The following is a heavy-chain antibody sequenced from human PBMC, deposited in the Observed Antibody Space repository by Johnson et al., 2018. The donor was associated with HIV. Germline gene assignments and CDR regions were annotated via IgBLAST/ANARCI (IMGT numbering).Heavy chain of an antibody. V-gene: IGHV3-20*04. CDR3: ARGRPVSGYDWGDAFDI. Sequence: EQLVESGGGVVRPGGSLRLSCAASGFTFDDYGMSWVRQAPGKGLEWVSGISGSGGNTYYADSVNGRFTISRDNSNNTLYLQLNRLRGEETAVDYWARGRPVSGYDWGDAFDIWGQVTMVTVSS. D-gene: IGHD5-12*01. CDR1: GFTFDDYG. CDR2: ISGSGGNT. J-gene: IGHJ3*02.